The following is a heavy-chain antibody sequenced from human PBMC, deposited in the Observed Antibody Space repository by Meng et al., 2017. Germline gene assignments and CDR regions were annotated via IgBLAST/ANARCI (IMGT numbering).Heavy chain of an antibody. CDR1: GGSVSRYY. V-gene: IGHV4-59*02. CDR2: IYYSGSI. D-gene: IGHD3-3*01. Sequence: ESGAVLVQLSQIRPLPCSFSGGSVSRYYWSWNRQLPGKGLEWIGSIYYSGSINYNTSLKGRVTISVDTSKNQFSLKLSSVTAADTAVYYCARGYDFWSGQYYFDYWGQGTLVTVSS. J-gene: IGHJ4*02. CDR3: ARGYDFWSGQYYFDY.